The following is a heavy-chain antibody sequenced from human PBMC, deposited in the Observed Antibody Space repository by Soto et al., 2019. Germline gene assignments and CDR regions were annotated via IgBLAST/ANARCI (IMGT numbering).Heavy chain of an antibody. Sequence: QVQLVESGGGVVQPGRSLRLSCAASGFTFSSYGMHWVRQAPGKGLEWVAVISYDGSNKYYADSVKGRFTISRDNSKNTLYLQMNRLRAEDTAVYYCAKSWQQLVPLYGMDVWGQGTTVTVSS. V-gene: IGHV3-30*18. CDR2: ISYDGSNK. CDR3: AKSWQQLVPLYGMDV. CDR1: GFTFSSYG. D-gene: IGHD6-13*01. J-gene: IGHJ6*02.